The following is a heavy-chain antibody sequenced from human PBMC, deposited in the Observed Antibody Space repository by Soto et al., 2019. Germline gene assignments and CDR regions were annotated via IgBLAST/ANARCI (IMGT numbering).Heavy chain of an antibody. CDR3: ARAHYYDSSGHPYFDY. V-gene: IGHV1-46*01. Sequence: QVQLVQSGAEVKKPGASVKVSCKASGYTFTSWHILWVRQAPGQGLEWMGIINAGSGNTNYAQKFQGRVSMTRDTSTSTVYLELSSLRSDDTAVYYCARAHYYDSSGHPYFDYWGQGTLVTVSS. D-gene: IGHD3-22*01. J-gene: IGHJ4*02. CDR1: GYTFTSWH. CDR2: INAGSGNT.